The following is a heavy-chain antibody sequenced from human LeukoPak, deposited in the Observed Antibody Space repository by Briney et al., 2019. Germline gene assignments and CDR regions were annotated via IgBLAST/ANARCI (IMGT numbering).Heavy chain of an antibody. Sequence: GGSLRLSCAASGFTFSSYAMNWVRQAPGKGLEWVSAISGSGGSTYYADSVKGRFTISRDNSKNTLYLQMNSLRVEDTALYYCAKVATMIVVVRGPLDYWGQGTLVTVSP. J-gene: IGHJ4*02. CDR1: GFTFSSYA. V-gene: IGHV3-23*01. D-gene: IGHD3-22*01. CDR2: ISGSGGST. CDR3: AKVATMIVVVRGPLDY.